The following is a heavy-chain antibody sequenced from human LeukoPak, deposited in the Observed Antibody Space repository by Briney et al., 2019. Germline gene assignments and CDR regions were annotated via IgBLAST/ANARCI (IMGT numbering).Heavy chain of an antibody. CDR1: GLRFCGYW. V-gene: IGHV3-7*04. CDR2: INPDGSGK. J-gene: IGHJ4*02. CDR3: AGGAN. Sequence: PGGSLRPSCEASGLRFCGYWLNWVRQAPGQGLEWVANINPDGSGKYYVDSVKGRFTISRDHAKNSLYLQMNSLRAEDTAVYYCAGGANWGQGTPVTVSS.